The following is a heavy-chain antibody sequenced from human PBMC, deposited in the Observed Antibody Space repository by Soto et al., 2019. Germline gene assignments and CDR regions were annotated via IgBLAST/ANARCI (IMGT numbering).Heavy chain of an antibody. J-gene: IGHJ6*02. V-gene: IGHV3-23*01. CDR1: GFTFSSYA. D-gene: IGHD3-10*01. Sequence: EVQLLESGGGLVQPGGSLRLSCAASGFTFSSYAMSWVRQAPGKGLEWVSAISGSGGSTYYADSVKGRFTISRDNSKNTLYLQMNSLRAEDTALYYCAKGGYYGSGSYSSKAACYYYGMDVWGQGTTVTVSS. CDR3: AKGGYYGSGSYSSKAACYYYGMDV. CDR2: ISGSGGST.